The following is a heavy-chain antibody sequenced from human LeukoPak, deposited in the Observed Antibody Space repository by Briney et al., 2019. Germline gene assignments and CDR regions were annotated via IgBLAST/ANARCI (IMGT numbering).Heavy chain of an antibody. J-gene: IGHJ6*04. CDR1: GFTFSSYA. V-gene: IGHV3-21*01. CDR3: ARDGDIVVVPAAIQRNYYYYGMDV. CDR2: ISSSSSYI. D-gene: IGHD2-2*01. Sequence: RTGGSLRLSCAASGFTFSSYAMHWVRQAPGKGLEWVSSISSSSSYIYYADSVKGRFTISRDNAKNSLYLQMNSLRAEDTAVYYCARDGDIVVVPAAIQRNYYYYGMDVWGKGTTVTVSS.